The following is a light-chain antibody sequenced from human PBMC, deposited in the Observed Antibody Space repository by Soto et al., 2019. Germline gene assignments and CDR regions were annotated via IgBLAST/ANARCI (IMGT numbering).Light chain of an antibody. J-gene: IGLJ1*01. CDR1: SSNIGGGYD. CDR3: QSFDYWLSASHV. V-gene: IGLV1-40*01. CDR2: DNT. Sequence: QSVLTQPPSVSGAPVQRVTISCTGSSSNIGGGYDVYWYQHLPGRAPKLLIYDNTNRPSGVPDRFSASKSGTSASLAITGLQTEDEADYYWQSFDYWLSASHVVGSGTKVTV.